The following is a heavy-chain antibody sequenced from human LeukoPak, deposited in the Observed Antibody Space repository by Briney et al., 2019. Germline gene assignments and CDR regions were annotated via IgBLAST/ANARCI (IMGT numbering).Heavy chain of an antibody. V-gene: IGHV4-59*01. J-gene: IGHJ4*02. CDR2: IYYSGST. Sequence: SETLSLTCTVSGGSISSYYWSWIRQPPGKGLEWIGYIYYSGSTNYNPSLESRVTISVDTSKNQFSLKLSSVTAADTAVYYCARVTATYYYGSGSPDYFDYWGQGTLVTVSS. D-gene: IGHD3-10*01. CDR1: GGSISSYY. CDR3: ARVTATYYYGSGSPDYFDY.